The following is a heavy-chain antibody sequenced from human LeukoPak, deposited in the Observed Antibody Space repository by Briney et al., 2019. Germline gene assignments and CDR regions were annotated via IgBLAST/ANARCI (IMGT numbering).Heavy chain of an antibody. V-gene: IGHV4-4*07. CDR3: AITRLIDAFDI. CDR1: GGSISSYY. Sequence: PSETLSLTCTVSGGSISSYYWSGIRQPAGKGLEWIGRIYISGSTNYNPSLKSRVTMSVDTSKNQFSLKLSSVTAADTAVYYCAITRLIDAFDIWGQGTMVTVSS. J-gene: IGHJ3*02. CDR2: IYISGST. D-gene: IGHD3-16*01.